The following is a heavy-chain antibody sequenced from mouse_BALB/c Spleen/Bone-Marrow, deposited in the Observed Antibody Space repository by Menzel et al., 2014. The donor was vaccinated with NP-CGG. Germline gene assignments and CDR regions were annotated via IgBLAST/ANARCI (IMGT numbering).Heavy chain of an antibody. V-gene: IGHV1-54*01. Sequence: VQLQQSGTELVRPGTSVKVSCKASGYAFTNYLIEWVKQRPGQGLEWIGVINSGSGGTDYNEKFKGKATLTADKSSSTAYMQLSSLTSDDSAVYFCARSRYGKGAMDYWGQGTSVTVSS. D-gene: IGHD2-10*02. CDR1: GYAFTNYL. CDR3: ARSRYGKGAMDY. J-gene: IGHJ4*01. CDR2: INSGSGGT.